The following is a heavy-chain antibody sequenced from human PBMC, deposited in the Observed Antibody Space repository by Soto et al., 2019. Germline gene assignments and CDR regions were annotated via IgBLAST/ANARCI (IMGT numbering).Heavy chain of an antibody. CDR3: ASSIYDILTGYFTRQDYGMDV. V-gene: IGHV4-30-4*01. D-gene: IGHD3-9*01. Sequence: QVQLQESGPGLVKPSQTLSLTCTVSGGSISSGDYYWSWIRQPPGKGLEWIGYIYYSGSTYYNPSLKSRVTISVDTSKTQFSLKLSSVTAEDTAVYYCASSIYDILTGYFTRQDYGMDVWGQGTTVTVS. J-gene: IGHJ6*02. CDR2: IYYSGST. CDR1: GGSISSGDYY.